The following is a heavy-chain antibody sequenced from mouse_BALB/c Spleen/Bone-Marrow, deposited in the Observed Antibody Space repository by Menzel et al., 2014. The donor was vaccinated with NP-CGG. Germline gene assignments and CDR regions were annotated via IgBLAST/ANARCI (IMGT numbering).Heavy chain of an antibody. CDR3: ARPRYPFYAMDS. CDR1: GFTFNSNT. Sequence: EVKLVESGGGLVQPGGSLKLSCAASGFTFNSNTMSWVRQTPEKRLEWVAYITNGGGATYYLDTVKGRFTISRDSAKNTLYLQMSSLKSEDTAMYYSARPRYPFYAMDSWGQGTSVTVSS. D-gene: IGHD2-14*01. V-gene: IGHV5-12-2*01. J-gene: IGHJ4*01. CDR2: ITNGGGAT.